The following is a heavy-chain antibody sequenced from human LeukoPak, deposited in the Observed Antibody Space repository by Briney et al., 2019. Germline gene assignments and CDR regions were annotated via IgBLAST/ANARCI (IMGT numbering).Heavy chain of an antibody. CDR3: ARVVSGTWAFDY. V-gene: IGHV4-61*02. Sequence: SQTLSLTCTVSGGSISSGSYYWSWIRQPAGKGLERIGRIYTSGSTNYNPSLKSRVTISVDTSKNQFSLKLSSVTAADTAVYYCARVVSGTWAFDYWGQGTLVTVSS. CDR1: GGSISSGSYY. D-gene: IGHD3-16*01. J-gene: IGHJ4*02. CDR2: IYTSGST.